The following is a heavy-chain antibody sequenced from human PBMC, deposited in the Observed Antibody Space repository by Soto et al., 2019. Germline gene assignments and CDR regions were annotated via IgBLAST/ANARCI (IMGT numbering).Heavy chain of an antibody. V-gene: IGHV3-66*01. CDR2: IYSGGST. Sequence: EVQLVESGGGLVQPGGSLRLSCAASGFTVSSNYMSWVRQAPGKGLEWVSVIYSGGSTYYADSVKGRFTISRDNSKNTLSLQMNSLRAEDTAVYYCARGYCSGGSCYSYYYYGMDVWGQGTTVTVSS. CDR3: ARGYCSGGSCYSYYYYGMDV. CDR1: GFTVSSNY. D-gene: IGHD2-15*01. J-gene: IGHJ6*02.